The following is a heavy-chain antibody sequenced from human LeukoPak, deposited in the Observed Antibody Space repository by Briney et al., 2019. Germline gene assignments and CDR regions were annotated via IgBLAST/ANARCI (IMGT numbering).Heavy chain of an antibody. D-gene: IGHD3-10*01. CDR2: INPSGGST. Sequence: EATVKVSFKASGYTFTSYHVHWVRQAPGQGLEWMGIINPSGGSTSYAQKFQGRVTMTRDTSTSTVYMELSSLRSEDTAVYYCAYYYGSGGYYYGMDVWGQGTTVTVSS. J-gene: IGHJ6*02. CDR3: AYYYGSGGYYYGMDV. V-gene: IGHV1-46*01. CDR1: GYTFTSYH.